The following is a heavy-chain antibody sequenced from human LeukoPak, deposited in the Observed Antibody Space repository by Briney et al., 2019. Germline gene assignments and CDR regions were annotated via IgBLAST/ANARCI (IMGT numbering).Heavy chain of an antibody. CDR2: IYYSGST. D-gene: IGHD5-18*01. Sequence: SETLSLTCTVSGGSISSGDYYLSWIRQPPGKGLEWIGYIYYSGSTYYNPSLKSRVTISVDTSKNQFSLKLSSVTAADTAVYYCARDGGYSYGLFDYWGQGTLVTVSS. CDR3: ARDGGYSYGLFDY. V-gene: IGHV4-30-4*08. CDR1: GGSISSGDYY. J-gene: IGHJ4*02.